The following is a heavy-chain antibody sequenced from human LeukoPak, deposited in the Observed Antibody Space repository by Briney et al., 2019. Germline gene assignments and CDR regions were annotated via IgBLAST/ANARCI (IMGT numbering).Heavy chain of an antibody. CDR3: ARVKGIAALPVQDPDAFDI. V-gene: IGHV1-2*02. CDR1: GYTFTGYY. D-gene: IGHD6-6*01. Sequence: GASVKVSCKASGYTFTGYYMHWVRQAPGQGLEWMGWINPNSGGTNYAQKFQGRVTMTRDTSISTAYMELSRLRSDDTAVYYCARVKGIAALPVQDPDAFDIWGQGTMVTVSS. CDR2: INPNSGGT. J-gene: IGHJ3*02.